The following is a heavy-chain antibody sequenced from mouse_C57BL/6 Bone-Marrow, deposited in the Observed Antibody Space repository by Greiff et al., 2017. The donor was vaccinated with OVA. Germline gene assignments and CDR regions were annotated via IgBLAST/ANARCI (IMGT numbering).Heavy chain of an antibody. CDR1: GYTFTDYY. Sequence: VQLQQSGPELVKPGASVKISCKASGYTFTDYYMNWVKQSHGKSLEWIGDINPNNGGTSYNQKFKGKATLTVDKSSSTAYMELRSLTSEDSAVYYCARTGYDYGFDYWGQGTTLTVSS. CDR3: ARTGYDYGFDY. D-gene: IGHD2-4*01. V-gene: IGHV1-26*01. CDR2: INPNNGGT. J-gene: IGHJ2*01.